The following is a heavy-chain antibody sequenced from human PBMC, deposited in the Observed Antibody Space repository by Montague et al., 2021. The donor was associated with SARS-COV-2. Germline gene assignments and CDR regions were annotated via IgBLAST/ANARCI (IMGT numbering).Heavy chain of an antibody. CDR2: IYYSGYT. D-gene: IGHD5-18*01. J-gene: IGHJ4*02. CDR1: TGSLSTYY. V-gene: IGHV4-59*08. CDR3: ASHRGGYNYDDYFNH. Sequence: SETLSLTCTVSTGSLSTYYWSWVRQPPGKGLEWIGYIYYSGYTNYNPSLKSRITISVDTSKSQFSLRLSSVTAADTAFYCCASHRGGYNYDDYFNHWGQGTLVSVSS.